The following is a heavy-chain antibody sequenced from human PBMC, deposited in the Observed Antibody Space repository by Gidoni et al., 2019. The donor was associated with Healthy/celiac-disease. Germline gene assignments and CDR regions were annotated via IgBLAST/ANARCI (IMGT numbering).Heavy chain of an antibody. D-gene: IGHD6-13*01. J-gene: IGHJ4*02. CDR2: IKSKTDGGTT. V-gene: IGHV3-15*01. Sequence: EVQLVESGGGLVKPGGSLRLSCAASGFTFSNAWMSWVRQAPGKGLEWVGRIKSKTDGGTTDYAAPVKGRFTISRDDSKNTLYLQMNSLKTEDTAVYYCTTLTAAGTKYYFDYWGQGTLVTVSS. CDR1: GFTFSNAW. CDR3: TTLTAAGTKYYFDY.